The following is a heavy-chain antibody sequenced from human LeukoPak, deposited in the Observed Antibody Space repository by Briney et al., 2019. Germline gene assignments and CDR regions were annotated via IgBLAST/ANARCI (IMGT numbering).Heavy chain of an antibody. D-gene: IGHD7-27*01. CDR2: MNVNSGNT. J-gene: IGHJ4*02. V-gene: IGHV1-8*03. Sequence: AASVKVSCKASGYTFITYDINWVRQATGQGLEWMGWMNVNSGNTGYAQNFQGRLTITRNNSISTAYMELSSLRSEDTAVYYCARTPYNWGIDYWGQGTLVTVSS. CDR3: ARTPYNWGIDY. CDR1: GYTFITYD.